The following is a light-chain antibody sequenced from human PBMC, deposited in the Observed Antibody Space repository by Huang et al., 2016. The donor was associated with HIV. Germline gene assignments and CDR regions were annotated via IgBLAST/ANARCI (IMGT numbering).Light chain of an antibody. V-gene: IGKV1-33*01. CDR3: RQYDNLRVT. J-gene: IGKJ5*01. CDR2: DAS. CDR1: QDISNY. Sequence: DIQMTQSPSSLSASVGDRVTITCQASQDISNYLNWYQQKPGKAPKPLIYDASNLETGVPSRFSGSGSGTDFTFTISSLQPEDIATYYCRQYDNLRVTFGQGTRLEMK.